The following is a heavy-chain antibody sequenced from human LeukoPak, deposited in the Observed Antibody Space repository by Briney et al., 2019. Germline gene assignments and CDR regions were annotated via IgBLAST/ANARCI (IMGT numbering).Heavy chain of an antibody. J-gene: IGHJ4*02. CDR1: GYTLTELS. CDR2: FDPEDGET. V-gene: IGHV1-24*01. D-gene: IGHD3-22*01. CDR3: ATVIFPGGYYWE. Sequence: ASVKVSCKVSGYTLTELSMHWVRQAPGKGLEWMGGFDPEDGETIYAQKFQGRVTMTEDTSTDTAYMELSSLRSEDRAVYYCATVIFPGGYYWEWGQGTLVTVSS.